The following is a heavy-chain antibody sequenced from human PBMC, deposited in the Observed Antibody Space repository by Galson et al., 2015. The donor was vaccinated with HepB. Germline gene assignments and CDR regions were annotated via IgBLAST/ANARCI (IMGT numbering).Heavy chain of an antibody. V-gene: IGHV3-30*02. D-gene: IGHD2-15*01. CDR2: IRYDGSNK. J-gene: IGHJ4*02. Sequence: SLRLSCAASGFTFTSYGMTWVRQAPGKGLEWVAFIRYDGSNKYYADSVKGRFTVSRDQSKSTLFLEMNSLRVDDTAVYYCAKDLGWRRVVVVSAAADFWGQGTLVTVSS. CDR1: GFTFTSYG. CDR3: AKDLGWRRVVVVSAAADF.